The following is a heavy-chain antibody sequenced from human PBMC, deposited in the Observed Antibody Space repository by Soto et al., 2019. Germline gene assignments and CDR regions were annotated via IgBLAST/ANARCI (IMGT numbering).Heavy chain of an antibody. V-gene: IGHV1-2*04. D-gene: IGHD3-10*01. J-gene: IGHJ6*02. CDR2: INPNSGGT. CDR1: GYTFTGYY. CDR3: AREMVRGGLKYYYYGMDV. Sequence: ASVKVSCKASGYTFTGYYMHWVRQAPGQGLEWMGWINPNSGGTNYAQKFQGWVTMTRDTSISTAYMELSRLRSDDTAVYYCAREMVRGGLKYYYYGMDVWGQGTTVTVSS.